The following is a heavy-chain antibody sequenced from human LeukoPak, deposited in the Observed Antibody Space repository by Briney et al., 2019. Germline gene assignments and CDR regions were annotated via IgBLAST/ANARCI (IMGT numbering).Heavy chain of an antibody. Sequence: GESLKISCKGSGYRFTNYWIGWVRQMPGKGLEWMGIIYPGAASDTRYSPSFQGQVSFSADKSISTAYLQWSSLKASDTAMYYCARERGGSGYDSGLDFDYWGQGILVTVSS. V-gene: IGHV5-51*01. CDR3: ARERGGSGYDSGLDFDY. CDR1: GYRFTNYW. CDR2: IYPGAASDT. D-gene: IGHD5-12*01. J-gene: IGHJ4*02.